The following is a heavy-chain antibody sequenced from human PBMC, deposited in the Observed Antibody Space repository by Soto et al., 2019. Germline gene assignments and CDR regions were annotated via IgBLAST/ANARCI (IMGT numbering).Heavy chain of an antibody. J-gene: IGHJ6*03. CDR2: ISYDGSNK. D-gene: IGHD6-6*01. Sequence: QVQLVESGGGVVQPGRSLRLSCAASGFTFSSYGMHWVRQAPGKGLEWVAVISYDGSNKYYAVSVKGRFTISRDNSKNTLYLQMNSLRAEDTAVYYCAKQVVGGYYYYYMDVWGKGTTVTVSS. CDR1: GFTFSSYG. V-gene: IGHV3-30*18. CDR3: AKQVVGGYYYYYMDV.